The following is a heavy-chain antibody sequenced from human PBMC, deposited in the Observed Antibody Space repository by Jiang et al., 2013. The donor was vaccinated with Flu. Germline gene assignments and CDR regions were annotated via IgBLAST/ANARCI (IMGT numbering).Heavy chain of an antibody. J-gene: IGHJ5*02. CDR3: ARDNWFDP. CDR2: IIPIFGTA. Sequence: KASGGTFSSYAISWVRQAPGQGLEWMGGIIPIFGTANYAQKFQGRVTITADESTSTAYMELRSLRSDDTAVYYCARDNWFDPWGQGTLVTVSS. V-gene: IGHV1-69*01. CDR1: GGTFSSYA.